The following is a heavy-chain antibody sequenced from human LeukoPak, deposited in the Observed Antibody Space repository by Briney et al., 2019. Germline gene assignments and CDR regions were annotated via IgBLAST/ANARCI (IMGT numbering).Heavy chain of an antibody. CDR3: AKALRYFDWLSSLDY. CDR1: GFTFYDYA. D-gene: IGHD3-9*01. V-gene: IGHV3-9*01. J-gene: IGHJ4*02. Sequence: GGSLRLSCAASGFTFYDYAMHWVRQAPGKGLEWVSGISWNSGSIGYADSVKGRFTISRDNAKNSLYLQMNSLRAEDTALYYCAKALRYFDWLSSLDYWGQGTLVTVSS. CDR2: ISWNSGSI.